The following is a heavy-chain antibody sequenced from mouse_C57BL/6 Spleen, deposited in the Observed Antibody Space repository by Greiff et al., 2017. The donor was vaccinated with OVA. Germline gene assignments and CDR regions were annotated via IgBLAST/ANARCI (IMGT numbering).Heavy chain of an antibody. D-gene: IGHD1-1*01. CDR2: IRLKSDNYAT. J-gene: IGHJ4*01. CDR1: GFTFSNYW. CDR3: TVLLRALYAMDY. Sequence: EVKLVESGGGLVQPGGSMKLSCVASGFTFSNYWMNWVRQSPEKGLEWVAQIRLKSDNYATHYAESVKGRFTISRDDYKSSVYLQMNNLRAEDTGIYYCTVLLRALYAMDYWGQGTSVTVSS. V-gene: IGHV6-3*01.